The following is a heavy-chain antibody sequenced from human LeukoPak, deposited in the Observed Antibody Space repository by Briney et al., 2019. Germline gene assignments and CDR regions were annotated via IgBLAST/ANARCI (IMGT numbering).Heavy chain of an antibody. CDR2: ISGSGGGT. J-gene: IGHJ4*02. CDR1: GFTFSSYA. Sequence: PGGSLRLFCAASGFTFSSYAMSWVRKAPGKGLEWVSAISGSGGGTYYADSVKGRFTISRHNSQNTLHLHMNSLRAEDTAVYYCAKPSYYDSSGYYSHYFDYWGQGTLVTVSS. V-gene: IGHV3-23*01. D-gene: IGHD3-22*01. CDR3: AKPSYYDSSGYYSHYFDY.